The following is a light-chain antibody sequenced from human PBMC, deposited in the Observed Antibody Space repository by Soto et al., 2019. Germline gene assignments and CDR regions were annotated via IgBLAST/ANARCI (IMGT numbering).Light chain of an antibody. CDR3: QQRSDRPLT. J-gene: IGKJ1*01. CDR2: DAS. CDR1: QSVSSY. Sequence: EIVLTQSPATLSLSPGERATLSCRASQSVSSYFAWYQQRPGQAPRLLIYDASNRATGIPARFSGSGSGTDFILTISSLEPEDFAVYYCQQRSDRPLTFGQGTKVEIK. V-gene: IGKV3-11*01.